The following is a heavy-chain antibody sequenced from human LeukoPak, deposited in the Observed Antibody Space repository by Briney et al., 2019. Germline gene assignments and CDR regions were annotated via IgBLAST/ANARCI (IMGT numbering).Heavy chain of an antibody. V-gene: IGHV1-18*01. D-gene: IGHD3-16*01. CDR2: ISAYNGNT. CDR1: GYTFTSYG. CDR3: AEGATGYYYYYMDV. J-gene: IGHJ6*03. Sequence: VASVKDSCKASGYTFTSYGISWVRQAPGQGLEWMGWISAYNGNTNYAQKLQGRVTITADKSTSTAYMELSSLRSEDTAVYYCAEGATGYYYYYMDVWGKGTTVTVSS.